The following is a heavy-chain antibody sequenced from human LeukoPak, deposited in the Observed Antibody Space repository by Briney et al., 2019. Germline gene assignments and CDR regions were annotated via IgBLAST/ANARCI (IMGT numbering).Heavy chain of an antibody. CDR1: GGTFSSYA. J-gene: IGHJ5*02. V-gene: IGHV1-69*06. CDR3: ARDLDTLFDP. D-gene: IGHD5-18*01. CDR2: IIPIFGTA. Sequence: ASVKVSCKASGGTFSSYATSWVRQAPGQGLEWMGGIIPIFGTANYAQKFQGRVTITADKSTSTAYMELSSLRSEDTAVYYCARDLDTLFDPWGQGTLVTVSS.